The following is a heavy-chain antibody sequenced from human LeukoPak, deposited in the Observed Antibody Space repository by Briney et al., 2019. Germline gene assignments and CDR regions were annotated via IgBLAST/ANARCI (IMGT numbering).Heavy chain of an antibody. V-gene: IGHV1-2*02. CDR1: GYTFTDYY. CDR2: ISPNSGGT. J-gene: IGHJ5*02. Sequence: ASVKVSCKASGYTFTDYYIHWVRQAPGQGLEWMGWISPNSGGTNYAQKFQGRVTMTTDTSTSTAYMELRSLRSDDTAVYYCAAGGDDILTGYHSFYNWFDPWGQGTLVTVSS. CDR3: AAGGDDILTGYHSFYNWFDP. D-gene: IGHD3-9*01.